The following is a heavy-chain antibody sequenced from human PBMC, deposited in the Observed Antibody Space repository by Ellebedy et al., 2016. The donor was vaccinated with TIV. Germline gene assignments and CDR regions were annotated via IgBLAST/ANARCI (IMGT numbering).Heavy chain of an antibody. CDR1: GYTFTNYF. Sequence: AASVKVSCKASGYTFTNYFIQWVRPAPGQGLEWMGWINPNRGGTNSAHKFQGRVSMTRDTSLTTAYMELRSLTSDDAATYFVATEHCFRGSCDHDYWGQGTLVFVSS. D-gene: IGHD2-15*01. V-gene: IGHV1-2*02. CDR3: ATEHCFRGSCDHDY. CDR2: INPNRGGT. J-gene: IGHJ4*02.